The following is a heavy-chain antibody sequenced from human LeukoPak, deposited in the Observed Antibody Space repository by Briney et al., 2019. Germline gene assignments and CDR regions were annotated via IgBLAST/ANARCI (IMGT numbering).Heavy chain of an antibody. CDR3: ARARTWIQLWFSDY. D-gene: IGHD5-18*01. CDR1: GFTFSSYA. J-gene: IGHJ4*02. Sequence: GGSLRLSCAASGFTFSSYAMSWVRQAPGKGLEWVSAISGSGGSTYYADSVKGRFTISRDNSKNTLYLQMNSLRAEDTAVYYCARARTWIQLWFSDYWGQGTLVTVSS. V-gene: IGHV3-23*01. CDR2: ISGSGGST.